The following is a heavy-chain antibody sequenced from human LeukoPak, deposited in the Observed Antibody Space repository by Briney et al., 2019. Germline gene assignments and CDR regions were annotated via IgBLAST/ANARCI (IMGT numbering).Heavy chain of an antibody. D-gene: IGHD4-17*01. V-gene: IGHV4-59*08. CDR2: IYYSGST. CDR3: ARHLYGDPIDY. J-gene: IGHJ4*02. Sequence: PSETLSLTCTVSGGSISSYYWSWIRQPPGKGLEWIGYIYYSGSTNYNPSLKSRVTISVDTSKNQFSLKLSSVTAADTAVYYCARHLYGDPIDYWGQGTLVTVSS. CDR1: GGSISSYY.